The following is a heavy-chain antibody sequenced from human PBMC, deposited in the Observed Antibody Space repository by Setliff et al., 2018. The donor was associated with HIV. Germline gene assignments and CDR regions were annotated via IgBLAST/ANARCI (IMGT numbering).Heavy chain of an antibody. CDR2: FYHTGST. J-gene: IGHJ6*02. CDR1: GGSIRSHY. D-gene: IGHD1-7*01. Sequence: ETLSLTCTVSGGSIRSHYWSWIRQPPGKGLEWIGSFYHTGSTHYNPSLKSRTTMSLDTSRNQVSLKLSSVSAADTAVYYCARDQGLELRGDYYYYGMDVWGQGTTVTVS. CDR3: ARDQGLELRGDYYYYGMDV. V-gene: IGHV4-59*11.